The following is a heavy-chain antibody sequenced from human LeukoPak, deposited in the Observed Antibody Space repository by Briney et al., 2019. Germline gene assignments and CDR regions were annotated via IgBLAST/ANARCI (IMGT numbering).Heavy chain of an antibody. J-gene: IGHJ3*02. Sequence: PSETLSLTCTVSGGSISSYYWSWIRQPPGKGLEWIGYIDYSGSTNYNPSLKSRVTISLDTSKNQFSLKLRSATAADTAVYYCARAPSGSHYGFDIWGQGTMVTVSS. CDR3: ARAPSGSHYGFDI. CDR2: IDYSGST. CDR1: GGSISSYY. D-gene: IGHD1-26*01. V-gene: IGHV4-59*01.